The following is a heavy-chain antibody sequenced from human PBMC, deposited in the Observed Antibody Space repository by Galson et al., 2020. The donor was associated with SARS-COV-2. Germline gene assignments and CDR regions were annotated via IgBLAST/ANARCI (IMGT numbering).Heavy chain of an antibody. D-gene: IGHD1-20*01. CDR2: MTPSGATT. J-gene: IGHJ4*02. Sequence: GESLKISCAASGFTLSTYGMSWVRQAPGKGLEWVSSMTPSGATTYYADSVKGRFTISRDDSKNTLYLQMNSLRAEDTAVYYCATSITGSAADLDCWVQGVLVTVSS. CDR1: GFTLSTYG. V-gene: IGHV3-23*01. CDR3: ATSITGSAADLDC.